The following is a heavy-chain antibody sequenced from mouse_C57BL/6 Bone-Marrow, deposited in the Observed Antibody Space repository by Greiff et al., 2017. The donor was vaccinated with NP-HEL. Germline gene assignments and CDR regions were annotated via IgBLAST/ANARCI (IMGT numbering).Heavy chain of an antibody. J-gene: IGHJ3*01. CDR3: AREGLLSTWRFAY. Sequence: VQLQQSGPVLVKPGPSVKISCKASGFTFTDYYMHWVKQSHGKSLEWIGLVYPYNGGTRYNQKFKGKATLTVDTSSSTASMELNSLTSEDSAVXYCAREGLLSTWRFAYWGQGTLVTVSA. CDR2: VYPYNGGT. D-gene: IGHD2-10*01. V-gene: IGHV1-36*01. CDR1: GFTFTDYY.